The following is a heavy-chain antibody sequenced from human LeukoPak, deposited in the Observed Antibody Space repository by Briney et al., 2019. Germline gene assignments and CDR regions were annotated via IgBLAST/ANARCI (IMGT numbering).Heavy chain of an antibody. CDR2: IIPIFGTA. J-gene: IGHJ5*02. CDR3: ARTKCSSTSCYTFGSWIDP. Sequence: ASVKVSCKASGGTFSSYAISWVRQAPGQGLEWMGGIIPIFGTANYAQKFQGRVTITADESTSTAYMELSSLRSEDTAVYYCARTKCSSTSCYTFGSWIDPWGQGTLVTVSS. V-gene: IGHV1-69*13. D-gene: IGHD2-2*02. CDR1: GGTFSSYA.